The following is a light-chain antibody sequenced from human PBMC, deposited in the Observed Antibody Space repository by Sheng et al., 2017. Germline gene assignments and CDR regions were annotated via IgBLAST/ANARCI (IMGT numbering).Light chain of an antibody. CDR1: NLGDHF. J-gene: IGLJ2*01. CDR2: PHN. Sequence: SYEVTQPPSLSVSPGQTVTITCSGENLGDHFVSWFQQKPGQSPVLVIYPHNQRPSGIPERFSGSTSANSSTLTVTGTQPDDEADYYCQAWDISTVIFGGGTKLTVL. CDR3: QAWDISTVI. V-gene: IGLV3-1*01.